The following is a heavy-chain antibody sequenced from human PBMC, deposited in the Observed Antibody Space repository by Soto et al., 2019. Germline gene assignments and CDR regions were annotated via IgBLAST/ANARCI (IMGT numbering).Heavy chain of an antibody. D-gene: IGHD1-26*01. CDR2: IYHSGST. CDR3: ARDVGVWTSYGMDV. CDR1: GGSISIGGYA. J-gene: IGHJ6*01. V-gene: IGHV4-30-2*01. Sequence: SETLSLTCVFSGGSISIGGYAWSWIRQPPGKGLEWIGYIYHSGSTYYNPSLKSRVTISVDRSKNQFSLKLSSVTAADTAVYYCARDVGVWTSYGMDVWGQGTPVTVSS.